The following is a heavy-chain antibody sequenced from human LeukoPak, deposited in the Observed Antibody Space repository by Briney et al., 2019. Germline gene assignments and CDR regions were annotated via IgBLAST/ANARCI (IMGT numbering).Heavy chain of an antibody. D-gene: IGHD3-22*01. CDR3: ARQGDYYDSSGQRNYFDY. V-gene: IGHV1-69*05. Sequence: ASVKVSCKASGGTFSSYAIIWVRQAPGQGLEWMGRIIPIFGTANYAQKFQGRVTITTDESTSTAYMELSSLRSEDTAVYYCARQGDYYDSSGQRNYFDYWGQGTLVTVSS. J-gene: IGHJ4*02. CDR1: GGTFSSYA. CDR2: IIPIFGTA.